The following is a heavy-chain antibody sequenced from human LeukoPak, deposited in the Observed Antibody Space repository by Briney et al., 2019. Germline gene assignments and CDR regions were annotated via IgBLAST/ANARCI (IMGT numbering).Heavy chain of an antibody. CDR1: GGTFSSYA. V-gene: IGHV1-69*13. D-gene: IGHD3-22*01. CDR2: IIPIFGTA. CDR3: ARGPGYSGYPNINFDY. Sequence: SVKVSCKASGGTFSSYAISWVRQAPGQGLEWMGGIIPIFGTANYAQKFQGRVTITADESTSTAYMELSSLRSGDTAVYYCARGPGYSGYPNINFDYWGQGTLVTVSS. J-gene: IGHJ4*02.